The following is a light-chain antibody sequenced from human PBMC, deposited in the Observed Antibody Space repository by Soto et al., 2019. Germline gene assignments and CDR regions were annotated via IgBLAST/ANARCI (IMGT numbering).Light chain of an antibody. CDR3: QQYNNWPFS. CDR2: DVS. J-gene: IGKJ1*01. V-gene: IGKV3-15*01. CDR1: QGVTTN. Sequence: EIVMTQSPGTLSVSPGERATLSCRAGQGVTTNFAWYQQKSGQSPRLLIYDVSIRATGVPARFSGTGSETDFTLTISGLQSEDSAVYLCQQYNNWPFSFGQVSKVDIK.